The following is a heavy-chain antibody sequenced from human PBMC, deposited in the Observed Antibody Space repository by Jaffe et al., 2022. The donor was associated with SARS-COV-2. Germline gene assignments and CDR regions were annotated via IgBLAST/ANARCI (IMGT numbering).Heavy chain of an antibody. D-gene: IGHD6-13*01. CDR3: AKCIAAAGSYWYFDL. Sequence: QVQLVQSGAEVKKPGASVKVSCKASGYTFTSYAMHWVRQAPGQRLEWMGWINAGNGNTKYSQKFQGRVTITRDTSASTAYMELSSLRSEDTAVYYCAKCIAAAGSYWYFDLWGRGTLVTVSS. CDR1: GYTFTSYA. CDR2: INAGNGNT. V-gene: IGHV1-3*01. J-gene: IGHJ2*01.